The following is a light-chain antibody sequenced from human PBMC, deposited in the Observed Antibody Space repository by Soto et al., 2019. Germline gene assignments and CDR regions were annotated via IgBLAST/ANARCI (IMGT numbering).Light chain of an antibody. CDR1: QSISTW. Sequence: DIQMTQSPSTLSASVGDRVTITCRASQSISTWLAWYQQKPRKAPKLLIYKASSLRNGVPSRFSGSGSGTEFTLTISSLQPDDFASYYCQQYNGYPHTFGQGTKLEIK. CDR3: QQYNGYPHT. J-gene: IGKJ2*01. CDR2: KAS. V-gene: IGKV1-5*03.